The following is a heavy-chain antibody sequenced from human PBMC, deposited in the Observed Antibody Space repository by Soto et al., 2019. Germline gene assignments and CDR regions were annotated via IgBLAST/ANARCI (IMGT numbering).Heavy chain of an antibody. Sequence: PSETLSLTCNVSGGSISSYYWSWIRQPPGKGLEWIGYIYYSGSTNYNPSLKSRVTISVDTSKNQFSLKLSSVTAADTAVYYCARSSSSGYSFAIWGQGTLVTVSS. D-gene: IGHD3-22*01. CDR1: GGSISSYY. V-gene: IGHV4-59*01. J-gene: IGHJ4*02. CDR3: ARSSSSGYSFAI. CDR2: IYYSGST.